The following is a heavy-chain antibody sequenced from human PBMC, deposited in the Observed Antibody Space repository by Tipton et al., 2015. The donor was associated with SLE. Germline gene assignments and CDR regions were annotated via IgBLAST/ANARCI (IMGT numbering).Heavy chain of an antibody. V-gene: IGHV4-34*01. J-gene: IGHJ6*02. CDR1: GGSFSGYY. D-gene: IGHD1-14*01. Sequence: TLSLTCAVYGGSFSGYYWSWIRQPPGKGLEWIGEINHSGSTNYNPSLKSRVTISVDTSKNQFSLKLSSVTAADTAVYYCAKDLGTLQGYYYYGMDVWGQGTTVTVSS. CDR2: INHSGST. CDR3: AKDLGTLQGYYYYGMDV.